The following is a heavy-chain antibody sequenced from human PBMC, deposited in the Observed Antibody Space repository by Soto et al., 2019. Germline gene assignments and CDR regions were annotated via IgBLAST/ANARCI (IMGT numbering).Heavy chain of an antibody. CDR1: GFTFSSYA. Sequence: EVQLLESGGGLVQPGGSLRLSCAASGFTFSSYAMSWVCQAPGKGLEWVSAISGSGGSTYYADSVKGRFTISRDNSKNTLYLQMNSLRAEDTAVYYCAKLTTSSWYGGDDYWGQGTLVTVSS. CDR3: AKLTTSSWYGGDDY. J-gene: IGHJ4*02. V-gene: IGHV3-23*01. D-gene: IGHD6-13*01. CDR2: ISGSGGST.